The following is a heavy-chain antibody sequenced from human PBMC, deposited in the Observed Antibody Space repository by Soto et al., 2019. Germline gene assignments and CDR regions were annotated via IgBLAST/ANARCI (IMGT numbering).Heavy chain of an antibody. J-gene: IGHJ4*02. CDR3: ARLGIGWEFPFDY. Sequence: QVQLQESGPGLVKPSETLSLTCIVSGGSVSNDAYYWSWIRQPPGKGLEWIGYIYHSGSTYYNPSLKSRVTISADTSANQFSLNVSSVTAADTAVYYCARLGIGWEFPFDYWGQGTLVNVSS. D-gene: IGHD1-26*01. CDR1: GGSVSNDAYY. V-gene: IGHV4-61*08. CDR2: IYHSGST.